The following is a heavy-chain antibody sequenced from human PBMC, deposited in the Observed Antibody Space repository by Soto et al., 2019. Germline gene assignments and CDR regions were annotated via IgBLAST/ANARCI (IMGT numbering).Heavy chain of an antibody. V-gene: IGHV6-1*01. D-gene: IGHD2-21*01. Sequence: PSQTLSLTCAISGDSVSSNSAAWIWIRQSPSRGLEWLGRTYYTSKWYNDYAVSVKSRITINPDTSKNQFSLQLSSVTPEDTAVYYCAGVTCFRGMDVWDQGTPVTVSS. J-gene: IGHJ6*02. CDR1: GDSVSSNSAA. CDR3: AGVTCFRGMDV. CDR2: TYYTSKWYN.